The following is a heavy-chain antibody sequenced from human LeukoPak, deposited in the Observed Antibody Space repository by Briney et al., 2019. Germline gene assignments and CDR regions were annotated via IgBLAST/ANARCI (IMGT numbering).Heavy chain of an antibody. Sequence: RPGGSLRLSCVASGFTFSNAWMSWVRQAPGKGLEWLGRIKSKTDGGTADYAAPVKGRFTISRDDSKNTLYLQMNSLKTEDTAVYYCTTVSIVVAGKNYFDYWGQGTLITVSS. CDR2: IKSKTDGGTA. D-gene: IGHD6-13*01. CDR3: TTVSIVVAGKNYFDY. CDR1: GFTFSNAW. J-gene: IGHJ4*02. V-gene: IGHV3-15*01.